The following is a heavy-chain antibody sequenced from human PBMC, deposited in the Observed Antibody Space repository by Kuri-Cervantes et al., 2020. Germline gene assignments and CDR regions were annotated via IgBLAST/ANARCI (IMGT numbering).Heavy chain of an antibody. Sequence: GESLKISCAASGFTFSSYAMSWIRQAPGKGLEWVSAISGSGGSTYYADSVKGRFTISRDNSKNTLYLQMNSLRAEDTAVYYCAKDCCSSAFMGDSWCQVTLVTVSS. J-gene: IGHJ4*02. CDR2: ISGSGGST. CDR1: GFTFSSYA. V-gene: IGHV3-23*01. D-gene: IGHD6-19*01. CDR3: AKDCCSSAFMGDS.